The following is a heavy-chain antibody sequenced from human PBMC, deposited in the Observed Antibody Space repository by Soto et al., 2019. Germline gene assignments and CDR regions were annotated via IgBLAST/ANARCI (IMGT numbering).Heavy chain of an antibody. CDR3: ARDLGTRGDI. Sequence: SETLSLTCTVSGGSISSYYWSWIRQPPGKGLEWIGYIYYSGSTNYNPSLKSRVTISVDTSKNQFSLKLSSVTAADTAVYYCARDLGTRGDIWGQGTMVTVSS. J-gene: IGHJ3*02. V-gene: IGHV4-59*01. CDR1: GGSISSYY. CDR2: IYYSGST. D-gene: IGHD1-7*01.